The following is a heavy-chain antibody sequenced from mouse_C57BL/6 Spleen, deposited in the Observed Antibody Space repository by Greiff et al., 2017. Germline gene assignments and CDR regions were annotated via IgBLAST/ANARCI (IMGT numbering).Heavy chain of an antibody. CDR2: INPNNGGT. CDR3: ARVENLGDN. V-gene: IGHV1-26*01. CDR1: GYTFTDYY. J-gene: IGHJ2*01. Sequence: EVQLQQSGPELVQPGASVKISCKASGYTFTDYYMNWVKQSHGKSLEWIGDINPNNGGTSYNQKFKGKATLTVDKSSSTAYMGLRSLTSEASAVYYSARVENLGDNWGQGTTLTVSS.